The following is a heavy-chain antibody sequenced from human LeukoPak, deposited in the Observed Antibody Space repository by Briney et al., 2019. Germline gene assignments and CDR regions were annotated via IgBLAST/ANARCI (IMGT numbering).Heavy chain of an antibody. CDR3: ARAVFGGIDI. J-gene: IGHJ3*02. Sequence: PGGSLRLSCAASGFTFSSYEMNWVRQAPGKGLEWVSSISSSSSYIYYADSVKGRFTISRDNAKNSLYLQMNSLRAEDTAVYYCARAVFGGIDIWGQGTMVTVSS. CDR1: GFTFSSYE. D-gene: IGHD3-16*01. CDR2: ISSSSSYI. V-gene: IGHV3-21*01.